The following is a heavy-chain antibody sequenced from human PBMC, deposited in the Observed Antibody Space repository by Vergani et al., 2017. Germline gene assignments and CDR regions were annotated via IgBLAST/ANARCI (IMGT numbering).Heavy chain of an antibody. CDR1: GGSMSSYY. V-gene: IGHV4-59*01. CDR3: VSYRSSSGHVLR. D-gene: IGHD6-6*01. Sequence: QVQLQESGPGLVKPSETLFLTCTVSGGSMSSYYWSWIRQPPGKRLEWIGSIYYSGSTNYNPSLKSRLTISLDTSMNQFSLKLSSVTAADSALYYCVSYRSSSGHVLRWGQGTLVTVSS. J-gene: IGHJ4*02. CDR2: IYYSGST.